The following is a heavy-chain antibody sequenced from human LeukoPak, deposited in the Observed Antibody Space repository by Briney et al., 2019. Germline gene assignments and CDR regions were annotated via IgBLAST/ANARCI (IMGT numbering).Heavy chain of an antibody. Sequence: GGSLRLSCAASGFTFSGSSMHWVRQASGKGLEWVGRIRSKANSYATTYAASVKGRFTISRDDSKNTAYLQMNSLKTEDTAVYYCTRSVDCSSTSCYTNWFDPWGQGTLVTVSS. J-gene: IGHJ5*02. CDR1: GFTFSGSS. D-gene: IGHD2-2*01. V-gene: IGHV3-73*01. CDR3: TRSVDCSSTSCYTNWFDP. CDR2: IRSKANSYAT.